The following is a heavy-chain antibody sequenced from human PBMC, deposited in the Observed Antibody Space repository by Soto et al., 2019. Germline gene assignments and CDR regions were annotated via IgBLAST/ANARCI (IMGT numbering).Heavy chain of an antibody. CDR3: AKDNASGQGSFDS. V-gene: IGHV3-30*18. Sequence: GGSRRLSCAASGFTFNIYGMHWVRQAPDKGLEWVALISYDGSNQYYEDSVKGRFTISRDNSKNTLFLQMNSLRAADTAVYYCAKDNASGQGSFDSWGQGTLVTVSS. CDR2: ISYDGSNQ. J-gene: IGHJ4*02. CDR1: GFTFNIYG.